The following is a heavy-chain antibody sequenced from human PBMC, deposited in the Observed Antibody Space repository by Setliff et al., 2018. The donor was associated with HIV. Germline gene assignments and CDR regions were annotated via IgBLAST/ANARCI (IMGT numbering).Heavy chain of an antibody. Sequence: PGGSLRLSCAASGFTFSDYYMSWIRQAPGKGLEWGSYISRSGSTIYYADSVKGRFTISRDNAKNSLYLQISSLKAEDTAVYYCARGLPPFYDFWSGYPLYYWGQGTLVTVSS. CDR3: ARGLPPFYDFWSGYPLYY. D-gene: IGHD3-3*01. CDR1: GFTFSDYY. J-gene: IGHJ4*02. CDR2: ISRSGSTI. V-gene: IGHV3-11*01.